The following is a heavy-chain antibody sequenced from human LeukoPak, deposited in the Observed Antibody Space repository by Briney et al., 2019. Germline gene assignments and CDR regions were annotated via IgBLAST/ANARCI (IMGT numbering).Heavy chain of an antibody. CDR3: ARDHGVATTINYYYYGMDV. CDR1: GGSISSYY. J-gene: IGHJ6*02. V-gene: IGHV4-59*01. Sequence: SETLSLTCTVSGGSISSYYWSWIRQPPGKGLEWIGYIYYSGSTNYNPSLKSRVTISVDTSKNQFSLKLSSVTAADTAVYYCARDHGVATTINYYYYGMDVWGQGTTVTVSS. CDR2: IYYSGST. D-gene: IGHD5-12*01.